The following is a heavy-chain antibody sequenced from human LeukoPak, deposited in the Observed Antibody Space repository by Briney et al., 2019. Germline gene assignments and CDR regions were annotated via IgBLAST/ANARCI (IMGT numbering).Heavy chain of an antibody. CDR2: ICHIGST. D-gene: IGHD4-11*01. Sequence: SETLSLTCAVSGYSISSGYYCGWIRQPPGKGLEWIGSICHIGSTYYNPSLKSRVTISVDTSKNRFSLKLSSVTAADTAVYYCGRQDYSNYVDYWGQGILVTVSS. J-gene: IGHJ4*02. CDR3: GRQDYSNYVDY. V-gene: IGHV4-38-2*01. CDR1: GYSISSGYY.